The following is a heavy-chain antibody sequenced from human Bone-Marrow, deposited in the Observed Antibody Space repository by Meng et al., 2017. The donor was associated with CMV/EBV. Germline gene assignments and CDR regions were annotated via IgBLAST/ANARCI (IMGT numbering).Heavy chain of an antibody. CDR1: GFTFSSYW. J-gene: IGHJ6*02. CDR3: AREGRYCSSTSCAITIFGVDYYYYYGMAV. V-gene: IGHV3-7*01. Sequence: GESLKISCAASGFTFSSYWMSWVRQAPGKGLEWVANIKQDGSEKYYVDSVKGRFTISRDNAKNSLYLQMNSLRAEDTAVYYCAREGRYCSSTSCAITIFGVDYYYYYGMAVWGQGTTVTVSS. CDR2: IKQDGSEK. D-gene: IGHD2-2*01.